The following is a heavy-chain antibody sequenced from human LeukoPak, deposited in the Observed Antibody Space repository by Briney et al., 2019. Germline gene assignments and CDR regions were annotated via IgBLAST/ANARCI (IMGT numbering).Heavy chain of an antibody. CDR2: ISYDGSNK. V-gene: IGHV3-30*19. J-gene: IGHJ4*02. D-gene: IGHD3-22*01. CDR3: ARDSPVLYDSSGYYFLFDY. Sequence: GRSLRLSCAASGFTFSSYGMHWVRQAPGKGLEWVAVISYDGSNKYYADSVKGRFTISRDNSKNTLYLQMNSLRAEDTAVYYCARDSPVLYDSSGYYFLFDYWGQGTLVTVSS. CDR1: GFTFSSYG.